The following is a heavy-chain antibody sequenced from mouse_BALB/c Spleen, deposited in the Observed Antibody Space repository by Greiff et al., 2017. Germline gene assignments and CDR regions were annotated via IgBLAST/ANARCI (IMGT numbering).Heavy chain of an antibody. D-gene: IGHD2-10*02. V-gene: IGHV1-37*01. J-gene: IGHJ2*01. CDR1: GYSFTGYF. CDR2: INPYNGDT. CDR3: GYGNYFDY. Sequence: EVQLQQSGPELVKPGASVKISCKASGYSFTGYFMNWVKQSLGKSLEWIGRINPYNGDTFYNQKFKGKATLTVDKSSSTAHMELLSLTSEDSAVYYCGYGNYFDYWGQGTTLTVSS.